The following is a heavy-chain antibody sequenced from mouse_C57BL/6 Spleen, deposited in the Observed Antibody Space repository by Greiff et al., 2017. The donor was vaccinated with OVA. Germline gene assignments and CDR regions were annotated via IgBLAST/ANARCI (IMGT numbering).Heavy chain of an antibody. Sequence: EVQRVESGGGLVKPGGSLKLSCAASGFTFSSYTMSWVRQTPEKRLEWVATISGGGGNTYYPDSVKGRFTISRDNAKNTLYLQMSSLRSEDTALYYCARHDYYGSSYLDYWGQGTTLTVSS. CDR2: ISGGGGNT. D-gene: IGHD1-1*01. CDR1: GFTFSSYT. CDR3: ARHDYYGSSYLDY. V-gene: IGHV5-9*01. J-gene: IGHJ2*01.